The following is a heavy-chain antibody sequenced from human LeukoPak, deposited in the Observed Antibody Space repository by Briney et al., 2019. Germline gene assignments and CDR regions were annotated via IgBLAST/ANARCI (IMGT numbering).Heavy chain of an antibody. D-gene: IGHD6-13*01. CDR3: ARGVYIAAAQYGY. CDR1: GGSISSYY. V-gene: IGHV4-59*01. Sequence: SETLSLTCTVSGGSISSYYWSLIRQPPGKGLEWIGYIYCSGTTNYNPSLKSRVTISVDTSKNQFSLKLSSVTAADTAVYYCARGVYIAAAQYGYWGQGTLVTVSS. CDR2: IYCSGTT. J-gene: IGHJ4*02.